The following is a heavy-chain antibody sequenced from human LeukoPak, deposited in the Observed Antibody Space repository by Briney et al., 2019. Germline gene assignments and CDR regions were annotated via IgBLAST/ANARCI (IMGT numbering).Heavy chain of an antibody. V-gene: IGHV3-9*01. Sequence: GGSLRLSCAASGFTFDDYAMPWVRQAPGKGLEWVSGISWNSGSIGYADSVKGRFTISRDNSKNTLYLQMNSLRAEDTAVYYCAKKKYGDYEEFDYWGQGTLVTVSS. CDR2: ISWNSGSI. D-gene: IGHD4-17*01. CDR1: GFTFDDYA. CDR3: AKKKYGDYEEFDY. J-gene: IGHJ4*02.